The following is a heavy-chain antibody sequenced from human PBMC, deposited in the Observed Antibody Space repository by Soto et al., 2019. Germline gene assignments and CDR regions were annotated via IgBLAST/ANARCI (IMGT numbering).Heavy chain of an antibody. CDR3: AKWEGLGSDYYYYAMDV. CDR1: GGSVSSGGYY. J-gene: IGHJ6*02. CDR2: IYHSGST. D-gene: IGHD1-26*01. Sequence: SETLSLTCTVSGGSVSSGGYYSVCMRQHPWKGLEWIGYIYHSGSTWYNPSLESRVTISVDTSKNRFSLSLSSVTAADTAVYYCAKWEGLGSDYYYYAMDVWGQGTSVTVSS. V-gene: IGHV4-31*03.